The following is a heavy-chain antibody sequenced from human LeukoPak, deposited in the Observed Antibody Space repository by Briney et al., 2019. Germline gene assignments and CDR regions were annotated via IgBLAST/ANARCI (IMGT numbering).Heavy chain of an antibody. CDR1: GFTFSSYA. D-gene: IGHD3-10*01. CDR3: AKDFSPLWFGEFPYYFDY. CDR2: ISGSGGST. Sequence: PGGSLRLSCAASGFTFSSYAMSWVRQAPGKGLEWVSAISGSGGSTYYADSVKGRFTISRDNSKNTLYLQMNSLRAEDTAVYYCAKDFSPLWFGEFPYYFDYWGQGTLVTVS. V-gene: IGHV3-23*01. J-gene: IGHJ4*02.